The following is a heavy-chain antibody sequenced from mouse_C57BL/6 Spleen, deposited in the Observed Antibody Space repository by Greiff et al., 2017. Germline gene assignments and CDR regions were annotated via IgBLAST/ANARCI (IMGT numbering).Heavy chain of an antibody. CDR1: GYTFTSYG. CDR2: IYPRSGNT. V-gene: IGHV1-81*01. CDR3: ARRETFYAMDY. J-gene: IGHJ4*01. Sequence: VQLVESGAELARPGASVKLSCKASGYTFTSYGISWVKQRTGQGLEWIGEIYPRSGNTYYNEKFKGKATLTADKSSSTAYMELRSLTSEDSAVYFCARRETFYAMDYWGQGTSVTVSS.